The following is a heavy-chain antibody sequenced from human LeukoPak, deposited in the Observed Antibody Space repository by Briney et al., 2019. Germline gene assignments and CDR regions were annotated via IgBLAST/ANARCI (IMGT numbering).Heavy chain of an antibody. V-gene: IGHV3-33*01. D-gene: IGHD4-11*01. CDR2: IWSDATNR. CDR1: GFIFSHHG. CDR3: ARDAQRGCDYSNSLKK. Sequence: PGGSLRLSCAASGFIFSHHGMHWVRQAPGKGLEWVAVIWSDATNRFYADSVKGRFTISRDNSQNTVFLQMNSLRVKDTAIYYCARDAQRGCDYSNSLKKWGHGTLVTVSS. J-gene: IGHJ4*01.